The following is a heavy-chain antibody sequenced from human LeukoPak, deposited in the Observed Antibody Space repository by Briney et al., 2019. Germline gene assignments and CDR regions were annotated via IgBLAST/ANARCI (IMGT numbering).Heavy chain of an antibody. Sequence: ASVKVSCKVSGYTLTELSMHWVRQAPGKGLEWMGGFDPEDGETIYAQKSQGRVTMTEDTSTDTAYMELSSLRSEDTAVYYCATWAYYYDSSGYYHFDYWGQGTLVTVSS. CDR3: ATWAYYYDSSGYYHFDY. CDR1: GYTLTELS. CDR2: FDPEDGET. D-gene: IGHD3-22*01. J-gene: IGHJ4*02. V-gene: IGHV1-24*01.